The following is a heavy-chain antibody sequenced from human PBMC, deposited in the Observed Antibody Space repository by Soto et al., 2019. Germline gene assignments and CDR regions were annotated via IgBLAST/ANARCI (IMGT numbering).Heavy chain of an antibody. V-gene: IGHV2-5*02. CDR1: GLPLSSYSGWG. D-gene: IGHD2-15*01. CDR3: AHIEDWTHEGV. J-gene: IGHJ4*02. CDR2: IRWDDVS. Sequence: QITLKESGPTLVKPTQTVTVTCTFLGLPLSSYSGWGVSWIRRPARKALEGLALIRWDDVSRYSASRKSRLTNTKNTSKNQVVLTMNNMDLVDTATYYCAHIEDWTHEGVWVQGILVTVSS.